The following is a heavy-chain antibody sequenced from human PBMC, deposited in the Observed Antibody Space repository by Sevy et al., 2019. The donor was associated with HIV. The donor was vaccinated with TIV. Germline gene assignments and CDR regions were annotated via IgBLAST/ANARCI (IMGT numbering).Heavy chain of an antibody. CDR2: FDPEDGET. J-gene: IGHJ4*02. Sequence: ASVKVSCKVSGYTLTELSMHWVRQAPGKGLEWMGGFDPEDGETIYAQKFQGRVTMTEDTSTDTAYMELSSLRSEDTAVYYCATETTTSVEVLSNEGFDYWGQGTLVTVSS. CDR3: ATETTTSVEVLSNEGFDY. D-gene: IGHD1-1*01. V-gene: IGHV1-24*01. CDR1: GYTLTELS.